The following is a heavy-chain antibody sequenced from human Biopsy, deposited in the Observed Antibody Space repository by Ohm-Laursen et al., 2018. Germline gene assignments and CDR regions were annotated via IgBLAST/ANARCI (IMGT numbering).Heavy chain of an antibody. Sequence: SLRLSCTASGFTFSAYSIVWVRQAPGKGLEWVSAISSRTTSEYYADSVKGRVTISRDNADNSVSLQMSNLRLDDTAVYYCARWYGDLFYYYNGMDVWGQGTTVTVFS. J-gene: IGHJ6*02. CDR1: GFTFSAYS. D-gene: IGHD3-10*01. CDR2: ISSRTTSE. V-gene: IGHV3-21*01. CDR3: ARWYGDLFYYYNGMDV.